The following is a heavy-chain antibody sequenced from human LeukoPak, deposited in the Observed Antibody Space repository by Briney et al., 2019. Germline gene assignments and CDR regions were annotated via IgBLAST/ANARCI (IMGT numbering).Heavy chain of an antibody. J-gene: IGHJ4*02. CDR1: GGSISSGDYY. CDR2: IYYSGST. V-gene: IGHV4-30-4*08. CDR3: ARELSVVVPAATFDYFDY. D-gene: IGHD2-2*01. Sequence: SETLSLTCTVSGGSISSGDYYWSWIRQPPGKGLEWIGYIYYSGSTYYNPSIKSRVTISVDTSKNQFSLKLSSVTAADTAVYYCARELSVVVPAATFDYFDYWGQGTLVTVSS.